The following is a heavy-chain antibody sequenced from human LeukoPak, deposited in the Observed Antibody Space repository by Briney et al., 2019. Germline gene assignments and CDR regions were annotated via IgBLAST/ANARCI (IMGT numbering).Heavy chain of an antibody. V-gene: IGHV3-23*01. Sequence: GGSLRLSCAASGFTFSSYAMSWVRQAPWKGLEWVSAISGSGGSTYYADSVKGRFTISRDNSKNTLYLQMGSLRVEDMAVYYCARGPVAAHFDYWGQGTLVTVSS. J-gene: IGHJ4*02. CDR1: GFTFSSYA. D-gene: IGHD6-19*01. CDR2: ISGSGGST. CDR3: ARGPVAAHFDY.